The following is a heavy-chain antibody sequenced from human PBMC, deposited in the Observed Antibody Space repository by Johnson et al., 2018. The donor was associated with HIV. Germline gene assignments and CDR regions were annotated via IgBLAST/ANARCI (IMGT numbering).Heavy chain of an antibody. Sequence: VQLMESGGGLVQPGGSLRVSCVASRITFSSNWMGWVRQAPGKGLEWVSGIDWNGGRQGYVDSVKGRFTISRDNAKNSLYLEMNNLRAEDTALYYCARQHYYDSSGQGGGLDIWGQGTMVTVSS. CDR2: IDWNGGRQ. CDR3: ARQHYYDSSGQGGGLDI. J-gene: IGHJ3*02. D-gene: IGHD3-22*01. V-gene: IGHV3-20*04. CDR1: RITFSSNW.